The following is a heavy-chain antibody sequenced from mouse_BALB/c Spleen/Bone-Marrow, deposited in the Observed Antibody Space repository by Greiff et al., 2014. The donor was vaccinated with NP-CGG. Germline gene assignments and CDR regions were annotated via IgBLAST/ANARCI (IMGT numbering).Heavy chain of an antibody. V-gene: IGHV2-6*02. Sequence: VQLVESGPGLVAPSQSLSITCTVSGFSFTSYGTHWVRQPPGKGLEWLVVIWSDGITTYNSSHKSRLNIRKDNSKSQVFLKVSSLQIDDTAMYYCARTGTYYAIDYWGQGTSVTVSS. D-gene: IGHD4-1*01. CDR2: IWSDGIT. CDR3: ARTGTYYAIDY. CDR1: GFSFTSYG. J-gene: IGHJ4*01.